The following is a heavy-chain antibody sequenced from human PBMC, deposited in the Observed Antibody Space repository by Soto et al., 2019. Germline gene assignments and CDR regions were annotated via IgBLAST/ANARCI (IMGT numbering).Heavy chain of an antibody. CDR1: GGSISSGGYY. Sequence: PSETLSLTCTVSGGSISSGGYYWSWIRQHPGKGLEWIGYIYYSGSTYYNPSLKSRVTISVDTSKNQFSLKLSSVTAADTAVYYCARVDTAMVRWFDPWGQGTQVTVSS. CDR3: ARVDTAMVRWFDP. CDR2: IYYSGST. D-gene: IGHD5-18*01. V-gene: IGHV4-31*03. J-gene: IGHJ5*02.